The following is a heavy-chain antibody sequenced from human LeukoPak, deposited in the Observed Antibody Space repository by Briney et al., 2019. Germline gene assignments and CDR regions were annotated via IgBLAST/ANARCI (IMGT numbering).Heavy chain of an antibody. D-gene: IGHD3-10*01. CDR1: GFTFSSYG. CDR3: AKSGMVRGVIIRNFDY. CDR2: ISYDGSNK. V-gene: IGHV3-30*18. Sequence: GRSLRLSCAASGFTFSSYGMHWVHQAPGKGLEWVAVISYDGSNKYYADSVKGRFTISRDNSKNTLYLQMNSLRAEDTAVYYCAKSGMVRGVIIRNFDYWGQGTLVTVSS. J-gene: IGHJ4*02.